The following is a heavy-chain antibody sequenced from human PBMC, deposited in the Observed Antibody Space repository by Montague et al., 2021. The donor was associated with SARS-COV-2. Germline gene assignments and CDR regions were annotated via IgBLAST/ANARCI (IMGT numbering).Heavy chain of an antibody. CDR2: INHTGSA. J-gene: IGHJ3*01. D-gene: IGHD3-3*01. CDR1: SGSFSDYY. Sequence: SETRSLTCAVYSGSFSDYYWTWVRQPPGKGLEWIGEINHTGSASYNPSLKSRVTLSKDTSKNQFSLKLQSLTAADTAVYYCARGQGTLSGVLIFIPAAGPLDVWGQGTLVTVSS. V-gene: IGHV4-34*01. CDR3: ARGQGTLSGVLIFIPAAGPLDV.